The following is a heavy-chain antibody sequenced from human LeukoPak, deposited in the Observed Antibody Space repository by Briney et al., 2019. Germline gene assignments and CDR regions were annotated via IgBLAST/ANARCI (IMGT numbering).Heavy chain of an antibody. D-gene: IGHD1-26*01. J-gene: IGHJ3*02. CDR2: INHSGST. CDR3: ARRRRIVGATPGAFDI. CDR1: GGSFSGYY. Sequence: SETLSLTCAVYGGSFSGYYWSRIRQPPGKGLEWIGEINHSGSTNYNPSLKSRVTISVDTSKNQFSLKLSSVTAADTAVYYCARRRRIVGATPGAFDIWGQGTMVTVSS. V-gene: IGHV4-34*01.